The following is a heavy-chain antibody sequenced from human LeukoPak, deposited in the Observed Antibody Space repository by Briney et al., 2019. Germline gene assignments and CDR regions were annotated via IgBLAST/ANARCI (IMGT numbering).Heavy chain of an antibody. CDR1: GFTFSSYA. V-gene: IGHV3-30*04. D-gene: IGHD6-13*01. CDR2: TSHDGVNS. Sequence: SGGSLRLSCAASGFTFSSYAMHWVRQAPGKGLEWLALTSHDGVNSYYAASVKGRFTISRDNSKNTLYLQMNSLRAEDTAVYYCAKRLAIAAAGGSARDYYMDVWGKGTTVTVSS. J-gene: IGHJ6*03. CDR3: AKRLAIAAAGGSARDYYMDV.